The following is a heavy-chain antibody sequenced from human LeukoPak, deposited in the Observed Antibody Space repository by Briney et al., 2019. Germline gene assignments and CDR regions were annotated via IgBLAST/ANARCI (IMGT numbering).Heavy chain of an antibody. CDR3: ARMGQQLAPDNSYYYYYMDV. J-gene: IGHJ6*03. CDR2: IYSGGRT. CDR1: GFTVSSNY. V-gene: IGHV3-53*01. D-gene: IGHD6-13*01. Sequence: PGGSLRLSCAASGFTVSSNYMSWVRQATGKGLEWVSDIYSGGRTKYADSVKGRFTISRDNSKNTLYLQMTSLRAEDTAVYYCARMGQQLAPDNSYYYYYMDVWGKGTTVTISS.